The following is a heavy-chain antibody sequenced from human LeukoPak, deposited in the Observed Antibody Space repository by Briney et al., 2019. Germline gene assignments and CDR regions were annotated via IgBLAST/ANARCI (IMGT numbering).Heavy chain of an antibody. CDR3: AKDTGGSWYRYYYMDV. J-gene: IGHJ6*03. V-gene: IGHV3-7*03. Sequence: PGGSLRLSCAASGFTFSSYEMNWVRQAPGKGLEWVANIKPDGSEQYYVDSVKGRFTISRDNGKNLLYLQMNSLRAEDTAVYYCAKDTGGSWYRYYYMDVWGKGTTVTVSS. CDR2: IKPDGSEQ. D-gene: IGHD6-13*01. CDR1: GFTFSSYE.